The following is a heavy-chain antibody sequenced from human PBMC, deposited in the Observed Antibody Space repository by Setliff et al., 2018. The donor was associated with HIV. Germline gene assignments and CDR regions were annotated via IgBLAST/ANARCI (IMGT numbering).Heavy chain of an antibody. V-gene: IGHV1-46*01. CDR2: INPNGGST. Sequence: ASVKVSCKASGYTFTDYYLHWVRQAPGQGPEWMGLINPNGGSTIYAQKFEDRLTVTSDTATTTLYMELRSLRFDNTAMYYCASSNWQLVADHWGQGTPVTVS. CDR1: GYTFTDYY. D-gene: IGHD6-13*01. CDR3: ASSNWQLVADH. J-gene: IGHJ5*02.